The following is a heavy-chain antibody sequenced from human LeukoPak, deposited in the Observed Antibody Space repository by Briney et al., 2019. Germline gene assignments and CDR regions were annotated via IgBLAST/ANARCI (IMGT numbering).Heavy chain of an antibody. J-gene: IGHJ4*02. V-gene: IGHV3-20*04. CDR1: GFTFDDHG. Sequence: GGSLRLSCAASGFTFDDHGMSWVRHAPGKGLEWVSGINWNGGSTGYADSVKGRFTISRDNAKNSLYLQMNSLRAEDTALYYCARGRAAAGPRYFDYWGQGTLVTVSS. CDR2: INWNGGST. CDR3: ARGRAAAGPRYFDY. D-gene: IGHD6-13*01.